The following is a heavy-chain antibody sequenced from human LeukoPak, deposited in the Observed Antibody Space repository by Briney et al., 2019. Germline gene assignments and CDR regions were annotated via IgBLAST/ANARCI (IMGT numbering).Heavy chain of an antibody. CDR1: GFTFSSYW. V-gene: IGHV3-74*01. Sequence: GGSLRLSCAASGFTFSSYWMHWVRQAPGKGLVWVSRINSDGSTTSYADSVKGRFTISRDNAKNTLYLQMNSLRAEDTAVYYCARDPSYSENLDYWGQGTLVTVSS. J-gene: IGHJ4*02. CDR2: INSDGSTT. CDR3: ARDPSYSENLDY. D-gene: IGHD1-26*01.